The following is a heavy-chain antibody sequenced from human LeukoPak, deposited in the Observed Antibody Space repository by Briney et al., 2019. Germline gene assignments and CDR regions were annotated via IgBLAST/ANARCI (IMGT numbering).Heavy chain of an antibody. J-gene: IGHJ4*02. CDR1: GFTFSSYA. V-gene: IGHV3-30*04. Sequence: GGSLRLSCAASGFTFSSYAMHWVRQAPGKGLEWVAVISYDGSNKYYADSVRGRFTISRDNSKNTLYLQMNSLRAEDTAVYYCARDPAAAGIVDYWGQGTLVTVSS. D-gene: IGHD6-13*01. CDR2: ISYDGSNK. CDR3: ARDPAAAGIVDY.